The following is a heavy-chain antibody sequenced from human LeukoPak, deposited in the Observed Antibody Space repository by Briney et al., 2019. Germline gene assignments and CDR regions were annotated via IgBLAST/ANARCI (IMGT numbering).Heavy chain of an antibody. CDR1: GYAFTGYY. D-gene: IGHD3-10*01. CDR3: ARGKAYGSGSYYPNFDY. CDR2: INPNSGGT. Sequence: ASVKVSCKASGYAFTGYYMHWVRQAPGQGLEWMGWINPNSGGTNFAQSFRGRVTVTRDTSISTAFMELRRLISDDTAVYYCARGKAYGSGSYYPNFDYWGQGTLVTVSS. J-gene: IGHJ4*02. V-gene: IGHV1-2*02.